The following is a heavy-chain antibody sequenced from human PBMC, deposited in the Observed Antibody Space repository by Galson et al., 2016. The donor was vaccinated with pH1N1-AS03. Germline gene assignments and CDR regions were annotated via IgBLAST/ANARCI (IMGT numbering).Heavy chain of an antibody. CDR2: ISYDGSDK. J-gene: IGHJ6*02. Sequence: SLRLSCAASGLTFSSYAMHWVRQAPGKGLEWVAVISYDGSDKYYADSVKGRFTISRDNSKNTLYLQMNSLRADDTAVFYCARDTTAARLLGPVPTWGQGTTVTVSS. CDR3: ARDTTAARLLGPVPT. CDR1: GLTFSSYA. D-gene: IGHD6-6*01. V-gene: IGHV3-30*04.